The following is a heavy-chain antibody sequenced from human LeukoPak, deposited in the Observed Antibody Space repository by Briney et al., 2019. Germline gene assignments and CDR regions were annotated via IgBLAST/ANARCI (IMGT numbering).Heavy chain of an antibody. D-gene: IGHD3-10*01. V-gene: IGHV1-69*05. Sequence: SVNVSCKASGGTFSSYAISWVRQAPGQGLEWMGGIIPIFGTANYAQKFQGRVTITTDESTSTAYMELSSLRSEDTAVYYCARDIPYYYGSGSPFDYWGQGTLVTVSS. CDR3: ARDIPYYYGSGSPFDY. CDR1: GGTFSSYA. J-gene: IGHJ4*02. CDR2: IIPIFGTA.